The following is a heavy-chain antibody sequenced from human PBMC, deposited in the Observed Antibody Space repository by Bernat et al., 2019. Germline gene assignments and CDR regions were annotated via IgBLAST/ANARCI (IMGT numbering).Heavy chain of an antibody. CDR3: ASPGAAAGTYYYFGMDV. V-gene: IGHV1-3*01. CDR2: INAGNGNT. D-gene: IGHD6-13*01. CDR1: GYTFTSYA. J-gene: IGHJ6*02. Sequence: QVQLVQPGAEVKKPGASVKVSCKASGYTFTSYAMHWVRQAPGQRLEWMGWINAGNGNTKYSQKFQGRVTITRDTSASTAYMELSSLRSEDTAVYYCASPGAAAGTYYYFGMDVWGQGTTVTVSS.